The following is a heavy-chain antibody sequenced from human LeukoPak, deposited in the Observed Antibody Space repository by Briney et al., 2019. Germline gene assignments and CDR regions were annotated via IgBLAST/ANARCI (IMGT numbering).Heavy chain of an antibody. CDR3: ARESIAAASDAFDI. Sequence: PGGSRRLSCAASGFTFSSYEMNWVRQAPGKGLEWVSYISSSGSTIYYADSVKGRFTISRDNAKNSLYLQMNSLRAEDTAVYYCARESIAAASDAFDIWGQGTMVTVSS. V-gene: IGHV3-48*03. CDR1: GFTFSSYE. D-gene: IGHD6-13*01. CDR2: ISSSGSTI. J-gene: IGHJ3*02.